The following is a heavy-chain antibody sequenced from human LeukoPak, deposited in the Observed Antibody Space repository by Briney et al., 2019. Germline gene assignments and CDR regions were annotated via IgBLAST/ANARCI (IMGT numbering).Heavy chain of an antibody. CDR2: IYSSGST. V-gene: IGHV4-39*01. CDR1: GVSISSGSNY. J-gene: IGHJ6*03. Sequence: SETLSLTCRVSGVSISSGSNYWGWIRQPPGKTLEWIGSIYSSGSTYYNSSLESRVIILIDTAKNHFSLNLSSVTAADTAVYYCARHKDYYYSYMDVWGKGTTVTISS. CDR3: ARHKDYYYSYMDV.